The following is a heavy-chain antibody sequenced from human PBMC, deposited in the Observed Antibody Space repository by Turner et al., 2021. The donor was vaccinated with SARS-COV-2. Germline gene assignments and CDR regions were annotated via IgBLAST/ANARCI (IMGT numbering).Heavy chain of an antibody. CDR2: INGDGSST. CDR1: GFSFSNYW. Sequence: EVQLVESGGGLVQPGGSLRLSCAASGFSFSNYWMHWVRQAPGKGLVWVSRINGDGSSTTYADSVKGRFTISRDNANNALYLQMNSLRAEDTAVYYCAKRENGLGVWCQGTTVTVSS. J-gene: IGHJ6*02. V-gene: IGHV3-74*01. CDR3: AKRENGLGV.